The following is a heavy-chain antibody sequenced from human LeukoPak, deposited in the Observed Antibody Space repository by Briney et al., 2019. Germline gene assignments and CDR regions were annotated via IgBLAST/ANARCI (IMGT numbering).Heavy chain of an antibody. CDR3: ARTIVVVPAYYFDY. CDR1: GGSISSYY. D-gene: IGHD2-2*01. Sequence: PSETLSLTCTVSGGSISSYYWSWIRQPPGKGLEWIGYIYYSGSTNYNPSLKSRVTISVDTSENQFSLKLSSVTAADTAVYYCARTIVVVPAYYFDYWGQRTLVTVSS. J-gene: IGHJ4*02. CDR2: IYYSGST. V-gene: IGHV4-59*01.